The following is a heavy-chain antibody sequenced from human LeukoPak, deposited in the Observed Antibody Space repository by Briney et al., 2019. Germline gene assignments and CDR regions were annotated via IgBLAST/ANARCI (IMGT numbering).Heavy chain of an antibody. CDR1: GFTFSSYW. V-gene: IGHV3-7*03. Sequence: GGSLRLSCAASGFTFSSYWMSWVRQAPGKGLEWVANIKQDGSEKYYVDSVKGRFIISRDNSKNTLSEQMNSQRSDDTAVYYCARVLSAGYSSSWYFDYWGQGTLVTVSS. D-gene: IGHD6-13*01. CDR2: IKQDGSEK. J-gene: IGHJ4*02. CDR3: ARVLSAGYSSSWYFDY.